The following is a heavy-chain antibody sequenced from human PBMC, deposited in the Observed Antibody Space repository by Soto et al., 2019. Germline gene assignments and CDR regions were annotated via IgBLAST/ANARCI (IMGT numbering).Heavy chain of an antibody. D-gene: IGHD3-16*01. Sequence: EVHLLESGGGLVQPGGSLRLSCEASGFAFSDYAMTWVRQAPGKGLEWVSDISDGDGATHYADSVKGRFTISRDDSKNTLYLQMYSLRAEDAAVYYCAKGRTFFDFWGQGTLATVSS. CDR1: GFAFSDYA. CDR2: ISDGDGAT. CDR3: AKGRTFFDF. J-gene: IGHJ4*02. V-gene: IGHV3-23*01.